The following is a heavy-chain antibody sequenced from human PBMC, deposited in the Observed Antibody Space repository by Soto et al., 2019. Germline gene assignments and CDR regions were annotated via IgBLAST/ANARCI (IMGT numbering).Heavy chain of an antibody. CDR3: AGRVSSWYGEYPYYYYGMDV. D-gene: IGHD6-13*01. CDR1: GYTFTSYG. Sequence: QVQLVQSGAEVKKPGASVKVSCKASGYTFTSYGISWVRQAPGQGLEWMGWISAYNGNTNYAQKLQGRVTMTTDTSTNTASMELRSLRSDDTAVYYCAGRVSSWYGEYPYYYYGMDVWGQGTTVTVSS. J-gene: IGHJ6*02. CDR2: ISAYNGNT. V-gene: IGHV1-18*01.